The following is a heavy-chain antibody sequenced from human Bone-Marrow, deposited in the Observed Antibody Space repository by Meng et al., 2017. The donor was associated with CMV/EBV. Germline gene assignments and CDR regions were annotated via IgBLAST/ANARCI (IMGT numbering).Heavy chain of an antibody. J-gene: IGHJ4*02. V-gene: IGHV1-2*02. Sequence: ASVKVSCKASGYTFTSYDINWVRQATGQGLEWMGWIDPSNGATNSTQKFHDRVTMTGDASIGTAYMELSGLRSDDTAVYYCASFSGSYYDYWGQGTLVTVSS. CDR2: IDPSNGAT. CDR3: ASFSGSYYDY. D-gene: IGHD1-26*01. CDR1: GYTFTSYD.